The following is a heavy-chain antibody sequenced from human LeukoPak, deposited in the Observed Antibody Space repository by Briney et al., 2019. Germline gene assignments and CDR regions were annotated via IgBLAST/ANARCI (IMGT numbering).Heavy chain of an antibody. D-gene: IGHD2-15*01. CDR2: IYYSGST. CDR1: GGSISSYY. V-gene: IGHV4-59*01. Sequence: SETLSLTCTVSGGSISSYYWSWIRQPPGKGLEWIGYIYYSGSTNYNPSLKSRVTISVDTSKNQFSLKLSSVTAADTAVYYCARVTQGKKKDIVVVVAGANYYYYMDVWGKGTTVTVSS. CDR3: ARVTQGKKKDIVVVVAGANYYYYMDV. J-gene: IGHJ6*03.